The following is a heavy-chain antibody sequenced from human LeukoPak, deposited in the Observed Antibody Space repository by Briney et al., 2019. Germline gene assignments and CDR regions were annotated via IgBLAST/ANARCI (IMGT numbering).Heavy chain of an antibody. V-gene: IGHV3-21*01. D-gene: IGHD1-26*01. CDR2: ISISSRYI. CDR3: ARDIGYPLGGLLGLFDP. J-gene: IGHJ5*02. Sequence: GGSLRLSCTGSGFIFSNAWMTWVRQAPWKGLEWVSCISISSRYIYYSDSVKGRFTISRYNGNNSLYLQMNRLRGEDMAVYYCARDIGYPLGGLLGLFDPWGQGTLVTVFS. CDR1: GFIFSNAW.